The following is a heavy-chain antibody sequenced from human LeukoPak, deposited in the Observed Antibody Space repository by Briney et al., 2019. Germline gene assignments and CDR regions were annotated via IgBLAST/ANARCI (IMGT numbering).Heavy chain of an antibody. V-gene: IGHV3-48*03. CDR2: ISISGSSI. CDR3: AKDMGGVRGVILDY. J-gene: IGHJ4*02. Sequence: RGGSLRLSCAASALTFSSYEMNWVRQAPGKGLERVSYISISGSSIYYADSVKCRFTISRDNSKNTLYLQMNSLRAEDTAVYYCAKDMGGVRGVILDYWGQGTLVTVSS. D-gene: IGHD3-10*01. CDR1: ALTFSSYE.